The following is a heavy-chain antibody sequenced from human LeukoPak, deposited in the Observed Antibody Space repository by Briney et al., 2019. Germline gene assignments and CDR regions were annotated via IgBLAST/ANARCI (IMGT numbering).Heavy chain of an antibody. CDR1: GGSFSGYY. CDR2: INHSGST. D-gene: IGHD4-4*01. V-gene: IGHV4-34*01. Sequence: PSETLSLTCAVYGGSFSGYYWSWIRQPPGKGLEWIGEINHSGSTNYNPSLKSRVTISVDTSKNQFSLKLSSVTAADTAVYYCARLMSAYSNYAVLDYWGQGTLVTVSS. CDR3: ARLMSAYSNYAVLDY. J-gene: IGHJ4*02.